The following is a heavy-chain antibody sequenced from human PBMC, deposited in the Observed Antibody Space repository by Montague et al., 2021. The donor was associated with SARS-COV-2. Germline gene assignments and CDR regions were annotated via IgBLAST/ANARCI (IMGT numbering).Heavy chain of an antibody. CDR3: ARDKYYYDSSGYYPLVYFDY. J-gene: IGHJ4*02. Sequence: PALVKPTQTLTLTCTFSGFSLSTSGMCVSWIRQPPGKALEWLVRIDWDDDKYYSTSLKTRLTISKDTSKNQVVLTMTNMDPVDTATYYCARDKYYYDSSGYYPLVYFDYWGQGTLVTVSS. CDR1: GFSLSTSGMC. V-gene: IGHV2-70*11. CDR2: IDWDDDK. D-gene: IGHD3-22*01.